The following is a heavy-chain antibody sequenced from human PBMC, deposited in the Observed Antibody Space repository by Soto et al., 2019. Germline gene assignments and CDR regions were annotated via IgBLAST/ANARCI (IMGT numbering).Heavy chain of an antibody. CDR2: IYHSGSS. D-gene: IGHD2-8*02. CDR3: ARDKITGLFDY. V-gene: IGHV4-30-4*01. Sequence: PSETLSLTCTVSGGSISNLDYYWSWIRQPPGKGLEWIGYIYHSGSSYYNPSLKSRVTISVDTSKNQFSLKLTSVTAADTAVYYCARDKITGLFDYWGQGTLVTVSS. J-gene: IGHJ4*02. CDR1: GGSISNLDYY.